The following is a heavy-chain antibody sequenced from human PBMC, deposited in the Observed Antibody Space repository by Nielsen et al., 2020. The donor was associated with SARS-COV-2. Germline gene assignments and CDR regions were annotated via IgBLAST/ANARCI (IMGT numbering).Heavy chain of an antibody. V-gene: IGHV3-7*03. D-gene: IGHD3-10*01. J-gene: IGHJ5*02. CDR3: ARNFYGSGSYPFDP. CDR2: IHQDGGET. Sequence: GGSLRLSCAASGFTFSDYWMSWVRQAPGKGLEWVANIHQDGGETRYADSAKGRFTISRDNAKNSLYLQMNSLRAEDTAMYYCARNFYGSGSYPFDPWGQGTLVTVSS. CDR1: GFTFSDYW.